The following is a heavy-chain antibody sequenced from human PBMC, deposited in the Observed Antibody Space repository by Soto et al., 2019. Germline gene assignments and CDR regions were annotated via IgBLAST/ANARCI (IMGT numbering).Heavy chain of an antibody. CDR1: GFTYTTRA. CDR2: ISLDGTIK. D-gene: IGHD1-1*01. CDR3: ARDGRWNLDF. V-gene: IGHV3-30-3*01. J-gene: IGHJ4*02. Sequence: QVQLVESGGGVVQPGRSLRLSCTASGFTYTTRAMHWVRQAPGKGLEWVAIISLDGTIKYYADSVKGRFTISRDTSKNTLYLQMNSLGPEATAVYYCARDGRWNLDFWGQGTLVTVSS.